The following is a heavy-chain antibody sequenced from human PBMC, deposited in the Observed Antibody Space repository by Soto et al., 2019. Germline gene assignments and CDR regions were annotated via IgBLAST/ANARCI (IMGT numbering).Heavy chain of an antibody. CDR1: GFTFSSYA. Sequence: GGSLRLSCAASGFTFSSYAMSWVRQAPGKGLEWVSAISGSGGSTYYADSVKGRFTISRDNSKNTLYLQMNSLRAEDTAVYYCARAGYSGYDFSEDYYYCYMDVWGKGTTVTVSS. V-gene: IGHV3-23*01. J-gene: IGHJ6*03. CDR3: ARAGYSGYDFSEDYYYCYMDV. CDR2: ISGSGGST. D-gene: IGHD5-12*01.